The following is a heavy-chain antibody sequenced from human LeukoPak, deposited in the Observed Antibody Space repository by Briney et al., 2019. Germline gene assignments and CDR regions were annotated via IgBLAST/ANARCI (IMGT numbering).Heavy chain of an antibody. CDR1: GFTFNSYW. D-gene: IGHD3-22*01. CDR3: ARGAYYYED. V-gene: IGHV3-7*01. CDR2: IKQDGSEK. Sequence: GGFLRLSCVVSGFTFNSYWMSWVRQTPGKGLEWVANIKQDGSEKYYVDSVKGRFTISRDNAKNSLYLQMNSLRAEDTAVYYCARGAYYYEDWGQGTLVTVSS. J-gene: IGHJ4*02.